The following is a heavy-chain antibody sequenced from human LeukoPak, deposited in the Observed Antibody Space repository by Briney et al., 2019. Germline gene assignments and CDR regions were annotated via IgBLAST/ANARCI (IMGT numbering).Heavy chain of an antibody. Sequence: SETLSLTCTVSGGSISSYYWSWIRQPPGKGLEWIGYIYFSGSTNYNPSLKSRVTISVDTSKNQFSLKLSSVTAADTAVYYCARHADQYYDFWSGYLTGFDYWGQGTLVTVSS. J-gene: IGHJ4*02. D-gene: IGHD3-3*01. CDR2: IYFSGST. CDR1: GGSISSYY. CDR3: ARHADQYYDFWSGYLTGFDY. V-gene: IGHV4-59*08.